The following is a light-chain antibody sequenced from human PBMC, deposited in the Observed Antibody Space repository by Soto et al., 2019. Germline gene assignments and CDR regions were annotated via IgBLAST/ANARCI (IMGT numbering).Light chain of an antibody. J-gene: IGKJ1*01. CDR2: GAS. CDR1: QSVSSNY. V-gene: IGKV3-20*01. Sequence: EIVLTQSPGTLSLSAGARASLSCRASQSVSSNYLGWYQQKPGQAPRLLIYGASSRAPGIPDRFSGSGSGTDFTLTISRLEPEDFAVYYCQQYGSSGTFGQGTKVDIK. CDR3: QQYGSSGT.